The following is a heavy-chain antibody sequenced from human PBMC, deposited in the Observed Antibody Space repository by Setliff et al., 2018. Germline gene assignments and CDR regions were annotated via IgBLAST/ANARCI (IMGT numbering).Heavy chain of an antibody. CDR2: INPDGSEK. J-gene: IGHJ3*02. Sequence: GGSLRLSCGASGFTYNNCWVSWVRQAPGKGLEWLASINPDGSEKYYVDSVKGRFTISRDNAKNSLSLQMNSLRTEDTAVYYCAREASVNSFDICGQGTTVTVSS. V-gene: IGHV3-7*01. CDR3: AREASVNSFDI. CDR1: GFTYNNCW.